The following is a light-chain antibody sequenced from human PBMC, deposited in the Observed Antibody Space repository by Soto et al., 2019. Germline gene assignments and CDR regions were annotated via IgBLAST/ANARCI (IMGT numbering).Light chain of an antibody. V-gene: IGKV1-12*01. CDR2: AVS. CDR1: QGSSTW. J-gene: IGKJ3*01. Sequence: DIQMTQSPSSVYASVEDIDTITCRASQGSSTWLAWYQHKPGKAPKLLIYAVSRLQSGVPSRFSGNGSGTDFSLSISSLQPDYFATYFCLSADTFSRSFGPLTKVEIK. CDR3: LSADTFSRS.